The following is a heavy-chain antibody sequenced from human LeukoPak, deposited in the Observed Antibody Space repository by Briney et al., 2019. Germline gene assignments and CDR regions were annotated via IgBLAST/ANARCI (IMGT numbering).Heavy chain of an antibody. V-gene: IGHV4-61*02. CDR1: GGSISSGTYF. CDR2: IYTSGST. CDR3: ARPKVPAAISGAFDI. J-gene: IGHJ3*02. D-gene: IGHD2-2*01. Sequence: SQTLSLTCTVSGGSISSGTYFWTWIRQPAGKGLEWIGRIYTSGSTNYNPSLKSRVTISVDTSKNQFSLKLSSVTAADTAVYYCARPKVPAAISGAFDIWGQGTMVTVSS.